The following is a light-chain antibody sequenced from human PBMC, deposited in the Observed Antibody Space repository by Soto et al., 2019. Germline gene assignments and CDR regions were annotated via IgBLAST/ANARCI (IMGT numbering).Light chain of an antibody. J-gene: IGLJ1*01. CDR2: DVR. CDR3: CSYTSSSTPWV. Sequence: QSVLTQPASVSGSPGQSITISCTGTSSDVGGYNYVSWYQQHPGKAPKLMIYDVRDRPSGISNRFSASKSGNTASLTISGLQAEDEADYYCCSYTSSSTPWVFGTGTKVTVL. V-gene: IGLV2-14*03. CDR1: SSDVGGYNY.